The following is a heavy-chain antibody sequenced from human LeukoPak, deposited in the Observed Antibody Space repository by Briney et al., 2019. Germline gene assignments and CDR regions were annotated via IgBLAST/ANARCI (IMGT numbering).Heavy chain of an antibody. CDR1: GYTFTSYD. D-gene: IGHD2-2*01. CDR2: MNPNSGNT. CDR3: ARGLGYCSSTSCSPRFDP. J-gene: IGHJ5*02. V-gene: IGHV1-8*01. Sequence: ASVKVSCKASGYTFTSYDINWVRQATGQGLEWMGWMNPNSGNTGYAQKFRGRVTMTRNTSISTAYMELSSLRSEDTAVYYCARGLGYCSSTSCSPRFDPWGQGTLVTVSS.